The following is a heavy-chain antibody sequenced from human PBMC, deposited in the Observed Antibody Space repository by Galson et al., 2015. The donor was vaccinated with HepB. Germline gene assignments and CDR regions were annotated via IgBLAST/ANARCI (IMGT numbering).Heavy chain of an antibody. D-gene: IGHD1-26*01. CDR3: ARGWAFNS. Sequence: CAISGDSVSSDRNAWNWVRQSPSRGLEWLGRTYYRSKWYYDYALSVESRITINSDTSKNQFSLQLNSVTPDDTAMYYCARGWAFNSWGQGTLVTVSS. J-gene: IGHJ4*02. V-gene: IGHV6-1*01. CDR1: GDSVSSDRNA. CDR2: TYYRSKWYY.